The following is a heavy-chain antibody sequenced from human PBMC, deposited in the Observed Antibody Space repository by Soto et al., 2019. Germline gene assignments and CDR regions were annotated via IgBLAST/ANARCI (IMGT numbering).Heavy chain of an antibody. D-gene: IGHD6-19*01. CDR1: GFTLSSYG. CDR3: AKDRGRIAVGAITVGGDLHS. J-gene: IGHJ3*02. V-gene: IGHV3-30*18. CDR2: ISYDGDDQ. Sequence: QLVESGGGVVQPGTSLRLSCVASGFTLSSYGMHWVRQAPGKGLEWVAAISYDGDDQYYGDSVRGRYTISRDNSESTVYLQMNSLTADATGVYYCAKDRGRIAVGAITVGGDLHSWGRGTMVAVSS.